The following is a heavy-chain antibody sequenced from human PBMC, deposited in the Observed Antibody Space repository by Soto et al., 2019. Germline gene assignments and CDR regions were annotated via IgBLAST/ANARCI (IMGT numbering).Heavy chain of an antibody. D-gene: IGHD3-16*02. J-gene: IGHJ5*02. Sequence: GASVKVSCKASGYTFTGYYMHWVRRAPGQGLEWMGWINPNSGGTNYAQKFQGRVTMTRDTSISTAYMELSRLRSDDTAVYYCARDGITFGGVIANNWFDPWGQGTLVTVSS. CDR2: INPNSGGT. CDR1: GYTFTGYY. V-gene: IGHV1-2*02. CDR3: ARDGITFGGVIANNWFDP.